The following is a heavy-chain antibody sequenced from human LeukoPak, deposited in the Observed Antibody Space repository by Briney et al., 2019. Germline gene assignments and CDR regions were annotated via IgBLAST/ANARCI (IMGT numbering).Heavy chain of an antibody. J-gene: IGHJ4*02. D-gene: IGHD3-22*01. CDR2: INHSGST. V-gene: IGHV4-34*01. Sequence: TSETLSLTCAVYGGSFSGYYWSWIRQPPGKGLEWIGEINHSGSTNYNPSLKSRVTISVDTSKNQFSLKLSSVTAADTAVYYCARSTYYYDSSGYYDFDYWGQGTLVTVSS. CDR1: GGSFSGYY. CDR3: ARSTYYYDSSGYYDFDY.